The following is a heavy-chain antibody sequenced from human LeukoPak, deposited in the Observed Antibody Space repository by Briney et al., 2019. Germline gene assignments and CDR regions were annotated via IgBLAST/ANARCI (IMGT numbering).Heavy chain of an antibody. Sequence: GESLKIPCKGSGYSFTSYWIGWVRQMPGKGLEWMGIIYPGDSDTRYSPSFQGQVTISADKSISTAYLQWSNLKASDTAMYYCARRDSSSGVDYWGQGTLVTVSS. V-gene: IGHV5-51*01. CDR1: GYSFTSYW. CDR2: IYPGDSDT. J-gene: IGHJ4*02. D-gene: IGHD6-6*01. CDR3: ARRDSSSGVDY.